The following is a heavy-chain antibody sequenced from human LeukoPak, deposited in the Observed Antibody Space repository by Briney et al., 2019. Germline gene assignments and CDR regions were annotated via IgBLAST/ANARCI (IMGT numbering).Heavy chain of an antibody. J-gene: IGHJ4*02. CDR1: GDTFTAYY. Sequence: ASVRVSCKASGDTFTAYYMHWVRQAPGEGLEWMGWINPNTGDTKYAQKCQGRVTMTKDASISTAYMNLSRLTYDDTAVYYCAHFSRSSGVDNWGQGTLVIVSS. CDR3: AHFSRSSGVDN. V-gene: IGHV1-2*02. D-gene: IGHD6-6*01. CDR2: INPNTGDT.